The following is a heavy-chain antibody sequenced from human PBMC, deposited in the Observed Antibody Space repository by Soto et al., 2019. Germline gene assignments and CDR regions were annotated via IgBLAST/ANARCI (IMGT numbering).Heavy chain of an antibody. CDR3: ARALAAGDH. D-gene: IGHD6-13*01. Sequence: QVQLVQSGAEVKKPGASVKLSCRTSGYTFTHYYIHWVRQAPGQGLEWLGIINPASGSTNYAQDFQGRVTLTMDTSTTTVYMDLSGLSAEDTAIFYCARALAAGDHWGQGTLVTVSS. V-gene: IGHV1-46*01. J-gene: IGHJ4*02. CDR2: INPASGST. CDR1: GYTFTHYY.